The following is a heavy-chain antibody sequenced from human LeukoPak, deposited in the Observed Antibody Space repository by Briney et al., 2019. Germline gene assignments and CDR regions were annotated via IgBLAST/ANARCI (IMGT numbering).Heavy chain of an antibody. CDR1: GFTFSSYW. CDR2: IKQDGSEK. J-gene: IGHJ4*02. D-gene: IGHD5-18*01. CDR3: AIPTKIQLWLTHSDY. Sequence: PGGSLRLSCAASGFTFSSYWMSWVRQAPGKGLEWVANIKQDGSEKYYVDSVKGRFTISRDNAKNSLYLQMHSLRAEDTAVYYCAIPTKIQLWLTHSDYWGQGTLVTVSS. V-gene: IGHV3-7*01.